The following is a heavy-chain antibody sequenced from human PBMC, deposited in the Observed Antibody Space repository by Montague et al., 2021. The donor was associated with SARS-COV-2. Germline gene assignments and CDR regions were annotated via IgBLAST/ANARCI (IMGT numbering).Heavy chain of an antibody. D-gene: IGHD3-9*01. CDR1: GGSISSSSYY. CDR2: IYYSGST. V-gene: IGHV4-39*01. CDR3: VRPWAERYFDWTKFDGHVRPYYFDY. Sequence: SETLSLTCTVSGGSISSSSYYWGWIRQSPGKGLEWIGSIYYSGSTYYNPSLKSRVTISVDTSKNQFSLKLSSVTAADTAVYYCVRPWAERYFDWTKFDGHVRPYYFDYWGQGTLVTVSS. J-gene: IGHJ4*02.